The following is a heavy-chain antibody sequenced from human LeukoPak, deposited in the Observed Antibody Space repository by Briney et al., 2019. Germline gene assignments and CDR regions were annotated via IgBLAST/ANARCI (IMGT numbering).Heavy chain of an antibody. V-gene: IGHV3-33*06. CDR3: AKDAKRDFDYSNSLDH. CDR2: IWSDATNE. D-gene: IGHD4-11*01. J-gene: IGHJ5*02. Sequence: GTSLRPSCEASGITLSPFAMPWVRQAPDKGLEWGAVIWSDATNEYYADSVKGRFTISRDNFKRTVSLEMNSLRAEDTAVYDCAKDAKRDFDYSNSLDHWGQGTLVIVSS. CDR1: GITLSPFA.